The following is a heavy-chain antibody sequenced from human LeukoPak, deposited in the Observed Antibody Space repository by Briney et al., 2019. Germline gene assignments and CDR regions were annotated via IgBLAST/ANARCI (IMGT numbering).Heavy chain of an antibody. CDR1: GFTFSSYG. V-gene: IGHV3-23*01. Sequence: GGSLRLSCAASGFTFSSYGMSRVRQAPGKGLEWVSAISGSGGSTYYADSVKGRFTISRDNSKNTLYLQMNSLRAEDTAVYYCAKVVVGATDWFDPWGQGTLVTVSS. D-gene: IGHD1-26*01. CDR2: ISGSGGST. J-gene: IGHJ5*02. CDR3: AKVVVGATDWFDP.